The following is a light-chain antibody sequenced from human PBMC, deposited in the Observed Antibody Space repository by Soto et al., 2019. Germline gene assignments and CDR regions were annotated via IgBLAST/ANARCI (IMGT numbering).Light chain of an antibody. V-gene: IGLV2-14*01. Sequence: QSVLTQPASVSGSPGQSITISCTGTRRDVGGYNYVSWYQQYPGKSPKLLIYEVTHRPSGVSNRFSGSKSGNTASLTISGLQAEDEADYYCSSYTISNTLQFVFGTGTKSPS. J-gene: IGLJ1*01. CDR1: RRDVGGYNY. CDR3: SSYTISNTLQFV. CDR2: EVT.